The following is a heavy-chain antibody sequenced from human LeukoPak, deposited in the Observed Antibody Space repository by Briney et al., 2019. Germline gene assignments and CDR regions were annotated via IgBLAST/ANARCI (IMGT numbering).Heavy chain of an antibody. CDR3: ARATPYYYALDV. J-gene: IGHJ6*04. Sequence: GGSLRLSCAASGFTFSSYSMNWVRQAPGKGLEWVSSISSSSTYICYADSVKGRFTISRDNAKNSLYLQMNSLRAEDTAVYYCARATPYYYALDVWGKGTTFTVSS. V-gene: IGHV3-21*01. CDR2: ISSSSTYI. CDR1: GFTFSSYS.